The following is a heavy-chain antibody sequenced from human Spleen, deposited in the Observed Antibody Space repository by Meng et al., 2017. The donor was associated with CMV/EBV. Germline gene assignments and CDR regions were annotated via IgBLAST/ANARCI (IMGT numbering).Heavy chain of an antibody. CDR3: AKEGRTIFERKFDY. Sequence: SGASVSTGSYFWSWIRQPPGKGLEWIGYIYYTGSTNHNPSLKSRVTMSVDTSRNQFSLELSSVTAADTAVYYCAKEGRTIFERKFDYWGQGILVTVSS. J-gene: IGHJ4*02. CDR2: IYYTGST. CDR1: GASVSTGSYF. D-gene: IGHD3-3*01. V-gene: IGHV4-61*01.